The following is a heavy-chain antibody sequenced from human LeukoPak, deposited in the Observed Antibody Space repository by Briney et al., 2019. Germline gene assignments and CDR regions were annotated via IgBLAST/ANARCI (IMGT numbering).Heavy chain of an antibody. CDR3: AREDRCSGGTCYSWAFDI. D-gene: IGHD2-15*01. CDR2: IYYSGST. V-gene: IGHV4-59*01. Sequence: SETLSLTCTVSGGSIGSYYWSWIRQPPGMRLEWMGYIYYSGSTNYNPSLKSRVTISVDTSKNQFSLNLTSVTAADTAVYYCAREDRCSGGTCYSWAFDIWGQGTMVTVSS. CDR1: GGSIGSYY. J-gene: IGHJ3*02.